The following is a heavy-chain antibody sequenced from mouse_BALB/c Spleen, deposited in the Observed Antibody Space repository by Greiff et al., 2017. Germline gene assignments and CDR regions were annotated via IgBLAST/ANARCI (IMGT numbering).Heavy chain of an antibody. CDR1: GYSITSDYA. CDR3: ARCDYDGAFDY. J-gene: IGHJ2*01. V-gene: IGHV3-2*02. D-gene: IGHD2-4*01. Sequence: EVKLVESGPGLVKPSQSLSLTCTVTGYSITSDYAWNWIRQFPGNKLEWMGYISYSGSTSYNPSLKSRISITRDTSKNQFFLQLNSVTTEDTATYYCARCDYDGAFDYWGQGTTLTVSS. CDR2: ISYSGST.